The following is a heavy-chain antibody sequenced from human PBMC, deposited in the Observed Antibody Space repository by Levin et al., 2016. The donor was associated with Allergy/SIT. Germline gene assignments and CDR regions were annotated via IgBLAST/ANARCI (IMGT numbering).Heavy chain of an antibody. CDR3: ARHGGYGDFQNWFDP. Sequence: VRQMPGKGLEWMGIIYPGDSDTRYSPSFQGQVTISADKSISTAYLQWSSLKASDTAMYYCARHGGYGDFQNWFDPWGQGTLVTVSS. J-gene: IGHJ5*02. D-gene: IGHD4-17*01. CDR2: IYPGDSDT. V-gene: IGHV5-51*01.